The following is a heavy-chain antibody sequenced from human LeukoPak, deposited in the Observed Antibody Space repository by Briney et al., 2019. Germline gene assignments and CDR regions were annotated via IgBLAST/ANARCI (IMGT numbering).Heavy chain of an antibody. J-gene: IGHJ3*02. CDR3: ARDSYYYDSSADYGDDAFDI. CDR2: ISGTGGST. Sequence: GGSLRLSCAGSGFTFNNYGMSWVRQAPGKGLEWVSGISGTGGSTYYADSVKGRFTISRDNAKNSLYLQMNSLRAEDTALYYCARDSYYYDSSADYGDDAFDIWGQGTMVTVSS. D-gene: IGHD3-22*01. CDR1: GFTFNNYG. V-gene: IGHV3-20*04.